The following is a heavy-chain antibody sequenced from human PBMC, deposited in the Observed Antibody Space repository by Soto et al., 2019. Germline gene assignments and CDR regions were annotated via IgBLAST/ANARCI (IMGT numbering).Heavy chain of an antibody. CDR1: GFTSSSYG. J-gene: IGHJ4*02. D-gene: IGHD3-22*01. CDR3: AKPQDYYDSSGYYWPLDY. V-gene: IGHV3-30*18. CDR2: ISYDGSNK. Sequence: PGGSLRLSCAASGFTSSSYGMHWVRQAPGKGLEWVAVISYDGSNKYYADSVKGRFTISRDNSKNTLYLQMNSLRAEDTAVYYCAKPQDYYDSSGYYWPLDYWGQGTLVTVSS.